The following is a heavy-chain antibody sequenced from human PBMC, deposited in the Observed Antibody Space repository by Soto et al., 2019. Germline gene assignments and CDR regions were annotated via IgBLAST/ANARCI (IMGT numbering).Heavy chain of an antibody. J-gene: IGHJ6*02. CDR2: INPNSGGT. CDR1: GYTFTGYY. D-gene: IGHD3-3*01. CDR3: ARDHSYYDFWSGESYYYGMDV. V-gene: IGHV1-2*02. Sequence: SVKVSCKASGYTFTGYYMHWVRQAPGQGLEWMGWINPNSGGTNYAQKFQGRVTMTRDTSISTAYMELSRLRSDDTAVYYCARDHSYYDFWSGESYYYGMDVWGQGTTVTVSS.